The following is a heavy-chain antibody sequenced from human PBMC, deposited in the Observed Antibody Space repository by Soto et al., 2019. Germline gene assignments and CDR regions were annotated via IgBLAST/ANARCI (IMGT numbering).Heavy chain of an antibody. CDR1: WGKRGYHECY. Sequence: LPVRSTVGWGKRGYHECYWSSSSQNAGKGLEWIGNIYHTGSTYYNPSLKSRVVISLDTSQNQFFLRLSSVTAAEMAVYFCASYRFSGKRWYEFDYWGQGDLVTVSS. V-gene: IGHV4-31*03. CDR2: IYHTGST. J-gene: IGHJ4*02. CDR3: ASYRFSGKRWYEFDY. D-gene: IGHD3-16*02.